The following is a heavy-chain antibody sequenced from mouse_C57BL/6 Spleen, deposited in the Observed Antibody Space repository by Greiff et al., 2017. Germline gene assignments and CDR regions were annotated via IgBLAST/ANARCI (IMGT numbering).Heavy chain of an antibody. Sequence: EVKLVESGPGLVKPSQSLSLTCSVTGYSIISGYYWNWIRQFPGNKLEWVGYISYDGSNNYNPSLKNRISITRDTSKNQFFLKLNSVTTEDAATYYCAREWDYDYDWYFDVWGTGTTVTVSS. CDR2: ISYDGSN. J-gene: IGHJ1*03. D-gene: IGHD2-4*01. CDR3: AREWDYDYDWYFDV. V-gene: IGHV3-6*01. CDR1: GYSIISGYY.